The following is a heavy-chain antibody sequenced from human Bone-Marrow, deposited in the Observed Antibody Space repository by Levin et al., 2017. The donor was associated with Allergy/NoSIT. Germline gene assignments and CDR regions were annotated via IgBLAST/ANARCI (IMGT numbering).Heavy chain of an antibody. D-gene: IGHD2-15*01. CDR3: ARTLGYCSGDGCYYYFDY. V-gene: IGHV4-38-2*01. Sequence: SETLSLTCAVSNYSISSDFHWGWIRQPPGKGLEWLGSIDQSGNTYYNPSLKSRVTISVDTSKNQFSLRLTSVTAADTAVYYCARTLGYCSGDGCYYYFDYWGQGTLVTVSS. CDR1: NYSISSDFH. J-gene: IGHJ4*02. CDR2: IDQSGNT.